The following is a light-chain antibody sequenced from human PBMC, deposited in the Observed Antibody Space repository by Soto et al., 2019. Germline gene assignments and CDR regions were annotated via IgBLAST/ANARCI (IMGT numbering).Light chain of an antibody. J-gene: IGKJ2*01. CDR3: QQYNSYPYT. V-gene: IGKV1-5*03. CDR2: NAS. CDR1: QRISSW. Sequence: DIQMTQSPSTLTSSVGDRVTITCRASQRISSWLAWYQQKPGTAPKLLISNASGLQSGVPSRFSGLGSGTEFSLIISNLQPNDSATYYCQQYNSYPYTFGPGTNLEIK.